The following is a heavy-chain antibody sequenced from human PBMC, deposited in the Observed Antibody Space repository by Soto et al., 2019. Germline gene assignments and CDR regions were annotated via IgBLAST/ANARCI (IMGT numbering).Heavy chain of an antibody. CDR1: GGTFSSYA. V-gene: IGHV1-69*01. D-gene: IGHD2-21*02. Sequence: QVQLVQSGAEVKKPGSSVKVSCKASGGTFSSYAISWVRQAPGQGLEWMGGIIPIFGTANYAQKFQGRATITADESTSTAYMELSSLRSEDTAVYYCARDAGDVDLSRYYGMDVWGQGTTVTVSS. J-gene: IGHJ6*02. CDR3: ARDAGDVDLSRYYGMDV. CDR2: IIPIFGTA.